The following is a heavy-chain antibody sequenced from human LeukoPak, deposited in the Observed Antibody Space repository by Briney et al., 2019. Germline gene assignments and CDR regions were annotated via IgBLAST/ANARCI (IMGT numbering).Heavy chain of an antibody. CDR3: ARDRLWFGELSEYYFDY. Sequence: GGSLRLSCAASGFTFSSYAMHWVRQAPGKGLEWVAVISYDGSNKYYADSVKGRFIISRDNSKNTLYLQMNSLRAEDTAVYYCARDRLWFGELSEYYFDYWGQGTLVTVSS. V-gene: IGHV3-30-3*01. D-gene: IGHD3-10*01. CDR1: GFTFSSYA. J-gene: IGHJ4*02. CDR2: ISYDGSNK.